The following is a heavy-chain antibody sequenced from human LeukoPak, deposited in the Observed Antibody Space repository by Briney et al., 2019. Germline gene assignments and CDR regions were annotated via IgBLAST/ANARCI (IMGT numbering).Heavy chain of an antibody. CDR2: IIPIFGTA. CDR1: GYTFSSYA. Sequence: SVKVSCKASGYTFSSYAISWVRQAPGQGLEWMGGIIPIFGTANYAQKFQGRVTITADESTSTAYMELSSLRSEDTAVYYCARAPDILTGYNYYFDYWGQGTLVTVSS. CDR3: ARAPDILTGYNYYFDY. J-gene: IGHJ4*02. V-gene: IGHV1-69*13. D-gene: IGHD3-9*01.